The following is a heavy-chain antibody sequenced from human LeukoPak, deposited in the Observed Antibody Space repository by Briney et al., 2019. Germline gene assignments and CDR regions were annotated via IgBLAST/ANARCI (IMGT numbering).Heavy chain of an antibody. J-gene: IGHJ5*02. D-gene: IGHD2-2*01. Sequence: SQTLSLTCAISGDSVSSNSAAWNWIRQSPSRGLEWLGRTYYRSKWYNDYAVSVKSRITINPDTSKNQFSLKLSSVTAADTAVYYCALGYCSSTSCNLDNWFDPWGQGTLVTVSS. V-gene: IGHV6-1*01. CDR3: ALGYCSSTSCNLDNWFDP. CDR2: TYYRSKWYN. CDR1: GDSVSSNSAA.